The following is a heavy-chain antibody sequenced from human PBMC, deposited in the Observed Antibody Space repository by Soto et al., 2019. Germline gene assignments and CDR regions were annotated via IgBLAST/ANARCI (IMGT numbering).Heavy chain of an antibody. J-gene: IGHJ4*02. D-gene: IGHD6-13*01. Sequence: GGSLRLSCAASGITLSSYWMHWVRQAPGKGLVWVSRINSDGSSTSYADSVKGRFTISRDNAKNTLYLQMNSLRPEDTAVYYCARSRFRSWYVYWGQGTLVTVSS. V-gene: IGHV3-74*01. CDR1: GITLSSYW. CDR3: ARSRFRSWYVY. CDR2: INSDGSST.